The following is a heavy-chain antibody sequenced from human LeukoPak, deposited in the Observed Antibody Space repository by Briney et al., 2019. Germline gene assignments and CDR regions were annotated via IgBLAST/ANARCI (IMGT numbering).Heavy chain of an antibody. CDR1: GFTFSSFW. J-gene: IGHJ4*02. CDR3: AKDIAYSSSWYCFDY. V-gene: IGHV3-74*01. CDR2: INGDGSST. D-gene: IGHD6-13*01. Sequence: GGSLRLSCAASGFTFSSFWMHWVRQAPGKGLVWVSRINGDGSSTSYADSVKGRFTISRDNSKNTLYLQMNSLRAEDTAVYYCAKDIAYSSSWYCFDYWGQGTLVTVSS.